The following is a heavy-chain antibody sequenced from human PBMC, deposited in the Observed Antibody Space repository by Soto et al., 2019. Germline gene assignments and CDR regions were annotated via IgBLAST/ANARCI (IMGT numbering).Heavy chain of an antibody. V-gene: IGHV4-4*07. D-gene: IGHD1-26*01. J-gene: IGHJ5*02. Sequence: SETLSLTCTVFGGSISSNYWTWIRQTAGKGLEWIGRIYMSGSTNYNPSLKSRVTMSMDTSNNQFSLKLSSVTAVDTAVYYCARKVVVGATHWFDPWGQGTLVTVSS. CDR3: ARKVVVGATHWFDP. CDR2: IYMSGST. CDR1: GGSISSNY.